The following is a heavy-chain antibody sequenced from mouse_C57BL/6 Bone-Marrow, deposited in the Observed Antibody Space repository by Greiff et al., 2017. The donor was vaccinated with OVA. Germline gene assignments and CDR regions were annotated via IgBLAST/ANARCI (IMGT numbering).Heavy chain of an antibody. D-gene: IGHD1-1*02. CDR1: GYTFTEYT. V-gene: IGHV1-62-2*01. Sequence: QVQLNESGAELVKPGASVKLSCKASGYTFTEYTIHWVKQRSGQGLEWIGWFYPGSGSIKYNEKFKDKATLTADKSSSTVYMELSRLTSEDSAVYFCARHEALGSYGFYYYAMDYWGQGTSVTVSS. J-gene: IGHJ4*01. CDR2: FYPGSGSI. CDR3: ARHEALGSYGFYYYAMDY.